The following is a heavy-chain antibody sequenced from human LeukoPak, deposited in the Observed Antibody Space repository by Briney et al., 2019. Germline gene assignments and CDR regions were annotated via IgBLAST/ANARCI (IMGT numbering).Heavy chain of an antibody. V-gene: IGHV4-59*01. CDR1: GGSIRSYY. CDR2: IYYSGST. D-gene: IGHD3/OR15-3a*01. J-gene: IGHJ3*02. CDR3: ARDSRILGRDWLAFDI. Sequence: SETLSLTCTVSGGSIRSYYWTWIRQPPGKELEWIGCIYYSGSTNYNPSLKSRVTISVDTSKNQFSLKLSSVTAADTAVYYCARDSRILGRDWLAFDIWGQGTMVTVSS.